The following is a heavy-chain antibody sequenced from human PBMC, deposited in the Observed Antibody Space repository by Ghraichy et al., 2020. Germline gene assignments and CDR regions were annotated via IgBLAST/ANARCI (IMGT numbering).Heavy chain of an antibody. Sequence: QTLSLTCTFSEFSLSTSGMCVSWIRQPPGKALEWLARIDWDDDKFYSTSLKTSLTISKDTSKNQVVLTMSNMDPVDTATYYCARGYSGNYYSWFDPWGQGILFTVSS. J-gene: IGHJ5*02. V-gene: IGHV2-70*16. D-gene: IGHD1-26*01. CDR3: ARGYSGNYYSWFDP. CDR1: EFSLSTSGMC. CDR2: IDWDDDK.